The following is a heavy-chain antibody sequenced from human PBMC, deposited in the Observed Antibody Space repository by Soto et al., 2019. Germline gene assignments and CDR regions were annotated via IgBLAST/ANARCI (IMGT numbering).Heavy chain of an antibody. V-gene: IGHV4-30-2*01. Sequence: QLQLQESGSGLVKPSQTLSLTCAVSGGSISSGGYSWSWIRQPPGKGLEWIGYIYHSGSTYYNPSLRSRVTTSVDRAKNQFSRKLSSVTAADTAVYYCARVSYDFWSGYNWFDPWGQGTLVTVSS. CDR3: ARVSYDFWSGYNWFDP. D-gene: IGHD3-3*01. CDR2: IYHSGST. J-gene: IGHJ5*02. CDR1: GGSISSGGYS.